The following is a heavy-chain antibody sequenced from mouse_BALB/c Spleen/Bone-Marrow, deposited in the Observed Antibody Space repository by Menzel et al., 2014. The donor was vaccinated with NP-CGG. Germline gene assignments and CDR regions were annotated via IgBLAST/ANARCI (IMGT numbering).Heavy chain of an antibody. CDR2: IDPANGNT. J-gene: IGHJ1*01. D-gene: IGHD1-1*01. V-gene: IGHV14-3*02. Sequence: LVESGAELVKPGASVKLSCTASGFNIKDTYMHWVKQRPEQGLEWIGRIDPANGNTEYDPKFQGKATITADTSSNPAYRQLSSLTSEDTAGYYCARGGSSDGWYFDVWGAGTTVTV. CDR1: GFNIKDTY. CDR3: ARGGSSDGWYFDV.